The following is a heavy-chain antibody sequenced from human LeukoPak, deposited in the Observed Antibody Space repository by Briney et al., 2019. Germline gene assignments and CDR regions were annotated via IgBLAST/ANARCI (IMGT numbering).Heavy chain of an antibody. CDR3: AREGPGYDFWSGYYTEYFQH. CDR2: IYTSGST. V-gene: IGHV4-61*02. D-gene: IGHD3-3*01. Sequence: SETLSLTCTVSGGSISSGSYYWSWIRQPAGKGLEWIGRIYTSGSTNYNPSLKSRVTISVDTSKNQFSLKLSSVTAADTAVYYCAREGPGYDFWSGYYTEYFQHWGQGTLVTVSS. J-gene: IGHJ1*01. CDR1: GGSISSGSYY.